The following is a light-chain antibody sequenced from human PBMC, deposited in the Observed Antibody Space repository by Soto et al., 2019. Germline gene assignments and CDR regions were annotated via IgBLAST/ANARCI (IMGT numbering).Light chain of an antibody. CDR3: QQYGSSTGT. V-gene: IGKV1-27*01. CDR1: QGISNY. Sequence: PMTKAPSSLSASVDDRVTTTCQASQGISNYLAWYQQKPGKVPKLLIYAASTLQSGVPSRFSGSGSGTDFALTISRVEPEDVAIYLCQQYGSSTGTFGQGTKVDIK. J-gene: IGKJ1*01. CDR2: AAS.